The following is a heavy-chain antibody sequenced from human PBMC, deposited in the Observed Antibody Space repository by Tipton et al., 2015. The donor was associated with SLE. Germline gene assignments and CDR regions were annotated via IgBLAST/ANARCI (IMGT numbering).Heavy chain of an antibody. J-gene: IGHJ3*02. Sequence: TLSLTCTVSGYSISSGYYWGWIRQPPGEGLEWIGEINHSGSTNYNPSLKSRVTISVDTSKNQFSLKLSSVTAADTAVYYCARGKDIVVARDAFDIWGQGTMVTVSS. CDR1: GYSISSGYY. D-gene: IGHD2-15*01. CDR2: INHSGST. V-gene: IGHV4-38-2*02. CDR3: ARGKDIVVARDAFDI.